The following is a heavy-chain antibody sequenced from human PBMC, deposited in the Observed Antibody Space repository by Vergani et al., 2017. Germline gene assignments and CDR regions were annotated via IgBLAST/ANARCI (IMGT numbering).Heavy chain of an antibody. CDR2: IYVSGIT. D-gene: IGHD2-2*01. J-gene: IGHJ6*03. CDR1: GASINNDFYY. CDR3: ARVVVVPAAIHYYYYYYMDV. Sequence: QVQLQESGPGLVKPSQTLSLTCTVSGASINNDFYYWHWIRQPAGKGLEWIGRIYVSGITDYNSSLKSRVTISVDTSKNQFSLKLSSVTAADTAVYYCARVVVVPAAIHYYYYYYMDVWGK. V-gene: IGHV4-61*02.